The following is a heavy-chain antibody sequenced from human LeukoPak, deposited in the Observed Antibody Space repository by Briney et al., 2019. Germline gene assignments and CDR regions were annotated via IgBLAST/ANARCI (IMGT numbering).Heavy chain of an antibody. Sequence: SETLSLTCTVSGGSISSYYWSWIRQPPGKGLEWIGYTYYSGSTNYNPSLKSRVTISVDTSKNQFSLKLSSVTAADTAVYYCASGYSYGYVGSYYYYMDVWGKGTTVTVSS. J-gene: IGHJ6*03. D-gene: IGHD5-18*01. V-gene: IGHV4-59*01. CDR1: GGSISSYY. CDR2: TYYSGST. CDR3: ASGYSYGYVGSYYYYMDV.